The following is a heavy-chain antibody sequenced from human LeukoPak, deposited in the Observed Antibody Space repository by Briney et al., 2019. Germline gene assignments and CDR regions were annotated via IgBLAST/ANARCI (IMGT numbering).Heavy chain of an antibody. Sequence: GGSLRLSCAASGFTFSSYGMHWVRQAPGKGLEWVAVIWYDGSNKYYADSVKGRFTISRDNSKNTLYLQMNSLRAEDTAVYYCARDGSEGAYYYGSGSYYNFDYWGQGTLVTVSS. CDR2: IWYDGSNK. CDR1: GFTFSSYG. D-gene: IGHD3-10*01. V-gene: IGHV3-33*01. J-gene: IGHJ4*02. CDR3: ARDGSEGAYYYGSGSYYNFDY.